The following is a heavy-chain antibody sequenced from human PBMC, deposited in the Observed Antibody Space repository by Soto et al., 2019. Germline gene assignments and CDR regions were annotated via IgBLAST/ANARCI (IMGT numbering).Heavy chain of an antibody. V-gene: IGHV4-34*01. CDR1: GGSFSGFY. Sequence: SETLSLTSAVYGGSFSGFYLSWLRQPPGKGLEWIGEINHSGSTNYNPSLKSRVTISVDTSKNQFSLKLSSVTAADTAVYYCARARIAAAGMNWFDPWGQGTLVTVSS. CDR2: INHSGST. J-gene: IGHJ5*02. CDR3: ARARIAAAGMNWFDP. D-gene: IGHD6-13*01.